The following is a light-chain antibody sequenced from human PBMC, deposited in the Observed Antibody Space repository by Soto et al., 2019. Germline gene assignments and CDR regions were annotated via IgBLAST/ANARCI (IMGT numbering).Light chain of an antibody. V-gene: IGLV1-40*01. J-gene: IGLJ2*01. CDR1: SSNIGAGYD. Sequence: QSVLTQPPSVSGAPGQRVTISCTGSSSNIGAGYDVHWYQQLPGTAPKLLIYGNSNRPSGVPDRFSGSKSGTSASPAITGLQAEDEADYYCQSYDSSLSGRGVVFGGGTKLTVL. CDR2: GNS. CDR3: QSYDSSLSGRGVV.